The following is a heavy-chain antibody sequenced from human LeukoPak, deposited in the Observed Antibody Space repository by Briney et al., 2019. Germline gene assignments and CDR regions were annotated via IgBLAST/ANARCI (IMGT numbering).Heavy chain of an antibody. J-gene: IGHJ3*02. CDR2: ISASGSAI. D-gene: IGHD3-10*01. CDR3: VRDGYYGHDSFDI. Sequence: GGSLRLSCAASGFTFSSFEIYWVRQATGQGLEWGSYISASGSAIYYVDSVKGRFTISRDNAKNSLSLQMNSLRAEDTAVYYCVRDGYYGHDSFDIWGQGTMVTASS. CDR1: GFTFSSFE. V-gene: IGHV3-48*03.